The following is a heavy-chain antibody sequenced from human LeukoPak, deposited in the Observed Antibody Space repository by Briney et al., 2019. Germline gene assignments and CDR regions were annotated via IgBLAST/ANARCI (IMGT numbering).Heavy chain of an antibody. CDR2: IDKIGERT. Sequence: GGSLRLSCAASGFTFSSYGMHWVRQAPGKGLEWVSGIDKIGERTYYADSVKGRFTISRDNSENTLYLQISGLKAEDTAIYYCAKDIHNWGSDYWGQGTLVTVSS. J-gene: IGHJ4*02. CDR3: AKDIHNWGSDY. V-gene: IGHV3-NL1*01. CDR1: GFTFSSYG. D-gene: IGHD7-27*01.